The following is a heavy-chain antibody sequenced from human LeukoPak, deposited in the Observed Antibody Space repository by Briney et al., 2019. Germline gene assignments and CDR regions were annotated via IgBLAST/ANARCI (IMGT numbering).Heavy chain of an antibody. CDR2: IYFGGTT. Sequence: SLRLSCAASGFTVSSNYMTWVRQAPGQGLEWVSVIYFGGTTYYADSVKGRFTISRDNSKNTVYLQMNSLRVEDTAVYYCARGDGVYVYWGQGTLVTVSS. CDR1: GFTVSSNY. CDR3: ARGDGVYVY. V-gene: IGHV3-53*01. D-gene: IGHD5/OR15-5a*01. J-gene: IGHJ4*02.